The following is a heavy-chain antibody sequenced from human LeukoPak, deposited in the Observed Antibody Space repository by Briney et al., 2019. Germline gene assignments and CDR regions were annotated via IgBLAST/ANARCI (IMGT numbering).Heavy chain of an antibody. CDR3: AKGDGGYYLIDF. CDR2: ISDRSDT. V-gene: IGHV3-23*01. D-gene: IGHD3-22*01. J-gene: IGHJ4*02. Sequence: GGSLRLSCAASGFTFSSYALSWVRQAPGKGLEYVSTISDRSDTYYADSVKGRFTISRDNSKNAIYLHMNSLRADDTAVYYCAKGDGGYYLIDFWGQGTLVTVSS. CDR1: GFTFSSYA.